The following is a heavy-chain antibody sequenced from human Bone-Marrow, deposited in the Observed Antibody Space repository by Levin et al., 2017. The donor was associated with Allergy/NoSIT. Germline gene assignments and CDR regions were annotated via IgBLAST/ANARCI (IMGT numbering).Heavy chain of an antibody. CDR3: ARDYPGLTEAGSFDY. Sequence: GGSLRLSCAASGFPFSSYWMHWVRQAPGKGLVWVSRITGDGSRTRYADSVKGRFTISRDNAKNTVYLQMNSLRVEDTAVYYCARDYPGLTEAGSFDYWGQGTLVTVSS. J-gene: IGHJ4*02. D-gene: IGHD6-19*01. CDR1: GFPFSSYW. V-gene: IGHV3-74*01. CDR2: ITGDGSRT.